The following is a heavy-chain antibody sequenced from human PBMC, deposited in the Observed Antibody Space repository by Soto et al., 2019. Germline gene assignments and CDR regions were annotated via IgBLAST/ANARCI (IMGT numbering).Heavy chain of an antibody. V-gene: IGHV1-69*08. CDR3: ARDRVSAVPAAMLGRIDAFVI. Sequence: QVQLVQSGAEVKKPGSSVKVSCKASGGTFSSYTISWVRQAPGQGLEWMGRIIPILGIANYAQKFQGRVTMTAYKSASTAYMELSSLRSVDTAVYCSARDRVSAVPAAMLGRIDAFVIWGQGTMVTVSS. CDR1: GGTFSSYT. J-gene: IGHJ3*02. CDR2: IIPILGIA. D-gene: IGHD2-2*01.